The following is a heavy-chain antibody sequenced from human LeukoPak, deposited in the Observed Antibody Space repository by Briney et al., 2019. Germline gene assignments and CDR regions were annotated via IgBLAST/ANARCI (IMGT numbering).Heavy chain of an antibody. CDR1: GGSIGSNSYY. J-gene: IGHJ4*02. V-gene: IGHV4-39*01. Sequence: SETLSLTCAVSGGSIGSNSYYWGWIRQPPGKGLEWIGSIYYSGSTYYNPSLKSRVTISVDTSKNQFSLKLSSVTAADTAVYYCARTRYYYNSRSYGAPYYFDYWGQGTLVTVSS. CDR3: ARTRYYYNSRSYGAPYYFDY. D-gene: IGHD3-10*01. CDR2: IYYSGST.